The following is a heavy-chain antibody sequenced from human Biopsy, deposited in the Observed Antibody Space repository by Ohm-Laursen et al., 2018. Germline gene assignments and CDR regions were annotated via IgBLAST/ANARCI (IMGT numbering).Heavy chain of an antibody. J-gene: IGHJ4*02. D-gene: IGHD2-8*01. V-gene: IGHV3-33*06. CDR1: GLTFSSYG. CDR3: AKCMTGGSNYYFHH. CDR2: IWYDGSNK. Sequence: SLRLSCAASGLTFSSYGMHWVRQAPGKGLEWVAAIWYDGSNKNYADSVKGRFTISRDNSKNTLYLQMNSLRGEDTAVYYCAKCMTGGSNYYFHHCGQGTLVTVSS.